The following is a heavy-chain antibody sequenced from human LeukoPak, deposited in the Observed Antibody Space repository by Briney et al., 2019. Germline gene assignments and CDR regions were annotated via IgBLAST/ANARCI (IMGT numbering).Heavy chain of an antibody. V-gene: IGHV3-48*02. D-gene: IGHD4-17*01. CDR1: GFTFSSYS. Sequence: GGSLRLSCAASGFTFSSYSMNWVRQAPGKGLEWVSYISSSSSTIYYADSVKGRFTISRDNAKNSLYLQMNSQRDEDTAVYYCARDARYRTTEAPLDYWGQGTLVTVSS. CDR2: ISSSSSTI. CDR3: ARDARYRTTEAPLDY. J-gene: IGHJ4*02.